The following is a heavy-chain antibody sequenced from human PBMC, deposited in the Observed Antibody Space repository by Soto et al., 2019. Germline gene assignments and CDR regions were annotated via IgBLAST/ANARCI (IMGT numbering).Heavy chain of an antibody. D-gene: IGHD3-16*01. CDR1: GFTFSNAW. J-gene: IGHJ4*02. CDR2: IKSKADGGTT. Sequence: EVQLVESGGGLVEPGGSLRLSCVASGFTFSNAWMSWVRQAPGKGLEWVGHIKSKADGGTTDYGTAVKGRFTLSRDDSENTLFLQMSSLRTEDTAVYYCATRQSVGGIPQGNWGQGTLVTVSS. V-gene: IGHV3-15*01. CDR3: ATRQSVGGIPQGN.